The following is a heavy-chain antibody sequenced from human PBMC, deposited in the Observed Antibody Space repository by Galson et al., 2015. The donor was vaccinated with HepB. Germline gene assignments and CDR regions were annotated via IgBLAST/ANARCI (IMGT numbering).Heavy chain of an antibody. J-gene: IGHJ4*02. D-gene: IGHD6-19*01. CDR1: GFDFTDHA. Sequence: SLRLSCAGSGFDFTDHAIHWVRQVPGKGLEWVSGISWNSASIGYVDSVKGRFTVSRDNGKNVVVLQMNSLRPEDTAIYYCAKDPSRLLVAGRLDSWGQGTLVTVSS. CDR3: AKDPSRLLVAGRLDS. CDR2: ISWNSASI. V-gene: IGHV3-9*01.